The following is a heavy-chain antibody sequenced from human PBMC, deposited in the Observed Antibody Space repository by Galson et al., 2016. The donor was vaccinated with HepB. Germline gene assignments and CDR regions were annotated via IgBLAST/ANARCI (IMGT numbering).Heavy chain of an antibody. J-gene: IGHJ4*02. V-gene: IGHV3-23*01. CDR3: AKIGQRTPHPDY. CDR1: EFTFSSYD. Sequence: SLRLSCAASEFTFSSYDMSWVRQAPGKGLEWVSAIRGSGGSTFYADSVKGRFTISRDNSMNTLYLQMNSLRAEDTAVYYCAKIGQRTPHPDYWGQGTLVTVSS. CDR2: IRGSGGST.